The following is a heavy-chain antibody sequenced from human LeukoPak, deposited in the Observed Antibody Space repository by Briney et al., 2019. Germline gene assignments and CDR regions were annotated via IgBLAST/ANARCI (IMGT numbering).Heavy chain of an antibody. CDR3: AKVTSSTAPPVDY. CDR1: GFTFDDYA. D-gene: IGHD6-13*01. CDR2: IKSDGSET. J-gene: IGHJ4*02. V-gene: IGHV3-74*01. Sequence: PGGSLRLSCAASGFTFDDYAMHWVRQAPGKGLMWVSRIKSDGSETTYADSVTGRFTISRDNAKDTLYLQMSSLRAEDTAVYYCAKVTSSTAPPVDYWGQGTLVTVSS.